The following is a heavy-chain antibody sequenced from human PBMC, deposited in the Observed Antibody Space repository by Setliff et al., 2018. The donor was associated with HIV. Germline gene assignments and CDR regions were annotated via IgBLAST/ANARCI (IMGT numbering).Heavy chain of an antibody. V-gene: IGHV4-34*01. CDR3: ARLTTTYYYDSSAYYHPV. J-gene: IGHJ4*02. Sequence: PSETLSLTCAVYGGSFSGYYWSWIRQPPGKGLEWIGEINHSGSTNYIPSLKSRVTISVDTSKNQFSLKLSSVTAADTAVFYCARLTTTYYYDSSAYYHPVWGQGTLVTVSS. CDR2: INHSGST. CDR1: GGSFSGYY. D-gene: IGHD3-22*01.